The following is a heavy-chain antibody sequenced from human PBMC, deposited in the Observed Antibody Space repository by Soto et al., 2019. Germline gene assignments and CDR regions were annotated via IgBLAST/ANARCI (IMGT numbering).Heavy chain of an antibody. CDR2: LTAYDGKR. CDR3: ARGLTYGVFDY. CDR1: GYTFTTFG. J-gene: IGHJ4*02. Sequence: GASVKVSCKTSGYTFTTFGINWVRQAPGQGLEWMGCLTAYDGKRNFAQKFQDRLTMTMDISTSTGYMELSGLRSDDTAVYFCARGLTYGVFDYWGRGTQVTVSS. D-gene: IGHD2-8*01. V-gene: IGHV1-18*01.